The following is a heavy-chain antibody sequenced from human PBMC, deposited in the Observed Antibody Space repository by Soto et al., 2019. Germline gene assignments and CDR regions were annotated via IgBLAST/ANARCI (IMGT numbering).Heavy chain of an antibody. J-gene: IGHJ4*02. CDR3: GHLKTDTEVTPAPPLFDS. CDR1: GFSISSDSY. V-gene: IGHV4-38-2*01. CDR2: LSHIGRT. Sequence: SETLSLTCAVSGFSISSDSYWGWMRQSPGKGLEWIGTLSHIGRTFYNPSLKSRVTISADTTKNQFSLSLTSVTAADTAVYYCGHLKTDTEVTPAPPLFDSWGQGTLVTVSS. D-gene: IGHD2-2*01.